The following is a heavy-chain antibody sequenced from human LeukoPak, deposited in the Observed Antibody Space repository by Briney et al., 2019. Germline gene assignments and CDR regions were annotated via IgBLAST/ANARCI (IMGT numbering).Heavy chain of an antibody. CDR1: GFTFSSYS. J-gene: IGHJ4*02. V-gene: IGHV3-21*01. CDR3: AKDEVNWNLDY. Sequence: GGSLRLSCAASGFTFSSYSMNWVRQAPGKGLEWVSSISSSSSYIYYADSVKGRFTISRDNSKNTLYLQMNSLRGEDTAVYYCAKDEVNWNLDYWGQGTLVAVSS. D-gene: IGHD3-3*01. CDR2: ISSSSSYI.